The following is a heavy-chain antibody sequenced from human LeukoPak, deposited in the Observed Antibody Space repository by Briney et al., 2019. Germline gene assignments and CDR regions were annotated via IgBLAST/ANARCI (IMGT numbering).Heavy chain of an antibody. D-gene: IGHD2-21*01. CDR2: ISSSSSYI. CDR3: ARIAGSLNWFDP. CDR1: GFTFSSYS. Sequence: GGSLRLSCAASGFTFSSYSMNWVRQAPGKVLEWVSSISSSSSYIYYADSVKGRFTISRDNAKNSLYLQMNSLRAEDTAVYYCARIAGSLNWFDPWGQGTLVTVSS. J-gene: IGHJ5*02. V-gene: IGHV3-21*01.